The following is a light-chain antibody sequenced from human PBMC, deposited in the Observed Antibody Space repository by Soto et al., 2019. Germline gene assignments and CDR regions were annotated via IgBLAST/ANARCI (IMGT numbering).Light chain of an antibody. CDR3: SSYGGFNNAI. V-gene: IGLV2-8*01. Sequence: QSALTQPPSASGSPGQSVTISCTGTIDDVGAYHYVSWYRQFPGEAPQLIIYEVTKRPSGVPDRFSGSKSGNTASLTVSGLQADDEADYYCSSYGGFNNAIFGGGTKVTVL. CDR2: EVT. CDR1: IDDVGAYHY. J-gene: IGLJ2*01.